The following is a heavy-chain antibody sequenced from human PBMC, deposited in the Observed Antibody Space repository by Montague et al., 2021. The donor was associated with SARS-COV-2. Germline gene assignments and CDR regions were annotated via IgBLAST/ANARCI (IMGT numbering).Heavy chain of an antibody. CDR2: IYYSGST. D-gene: IGHD6-13*01. CDR3: ARGHYSSSWYGIRYYFDS. V-gene: IGHV4-31*03. CDR1: GGSISSGGYY. Sequence: TLSLTCTVSGGSISSGGYYWSWIRQHPGKGLEWIGYIYYSGSTNYNPSPKSRVTISVDTSKNQFSLKLSSVTAADTAVYYCARGHYSSSWYGIRYYFDSWGQGTLVTVSS. J-gene: IGHJ4*02.